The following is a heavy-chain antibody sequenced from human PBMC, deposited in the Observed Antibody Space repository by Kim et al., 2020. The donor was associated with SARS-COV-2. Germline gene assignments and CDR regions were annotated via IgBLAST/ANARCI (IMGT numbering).Heavy chain of an antibody. CDR2: ISYDGSNK. Sequence: GGSLRLSCAGSGFTFSSYAMHWVRQAPGKGLEWVAVISYDGSNKYYADSVKGRFTISRDNSKNTLYLQMNSLRAEDTAVYYCARVLAIAVAGITNYWGQGTLVTVSS. CDR3: ARVLAIAVAGITNY. CDR1: GFTFSSYA. J-gene: IGHJ4*02. D-gene: IGHD6-19*01. V-gene: IGHV3-30-3*01.